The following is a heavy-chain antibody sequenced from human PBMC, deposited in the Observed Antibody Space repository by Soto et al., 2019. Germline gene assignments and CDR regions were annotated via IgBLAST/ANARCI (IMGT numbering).Heavy chain of an antibody. CDR1: GFTFSSYG. J-gene: IGHJ4*02. D-gene: IGHD5-18*01. CDR2: IWYDGSNK. V-gene: IGHV3-33*01. CDR3: ARDPDTAMEPNYFDY. Sequence: GGSLRLSCAASGFTFSSYGMHWVRQAPGKGLEWVAVIWYDGSNKYYADSVKGRFTISRDNSKNTLYLQMNSLRAEDTAVYYCARDPDTAMEPNYFDYWGQGTLVTVSS.